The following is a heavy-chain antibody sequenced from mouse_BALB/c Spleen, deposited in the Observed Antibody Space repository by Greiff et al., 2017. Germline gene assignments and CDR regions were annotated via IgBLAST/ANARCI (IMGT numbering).Heavy chain of an antibody. CDR3: ATTTATDWFAY. J-gene: IGHJ3*01. Sequence: QVQLQQSGADLVRPGSSVKISCKASGYAFSSYWMNWVKQRPGQGLEWIGQIYPGDGDTNYNGKFKGKATLTADKSSSTAYMQLSSLTSEDSAVYFCATTTATDWFAYWGQGTLVTVSA. V-gene: IGHV1-80*01. D-gene: IGHD1-2*01. CDR2: IYPGDGDT. CDR1: GYAFSSYW.